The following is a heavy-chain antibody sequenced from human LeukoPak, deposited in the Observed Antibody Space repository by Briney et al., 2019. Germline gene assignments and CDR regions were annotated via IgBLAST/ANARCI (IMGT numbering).Heavy chain of an antibody. Sequence: ASVKVSCKASGYTFTSYGISWVRQAPGQGLEWMGWISAYNSNTNYAQKLQGRVTTTTDTSTSTAYMELRSLRSDDTAVYYCARDAEIVVVVAATDGWFDPWGQGTLVTVSS. V-gene: IGHV1-18*04. D-gene: IGHD2-15*01. CDR1: GYTFTSYG. J-gene: IGHJ5*02. CDR2: ISAYNSNT. CDR3: ARDAEIVVVVAATDGWFDP.